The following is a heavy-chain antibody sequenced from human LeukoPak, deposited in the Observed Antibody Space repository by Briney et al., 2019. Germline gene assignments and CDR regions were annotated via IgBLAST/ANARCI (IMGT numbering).Heavy chain of an antibody. J-gene: IGHJ4*02. CDR3: AREENSYGLDY. CDR1: GFILSSHG. V-gene: IGHV3-66*01. CDR2: VTSRGGT. D-gene: IGHD5-18*01. Sequence: PEGSLRLSCAASGFILSSHGMSWVRQAPGKRLEWVSTVTSRGGTDYTDSVKGRFTISRDNSKNTLYLQMNSLRAEDTAVYYCAREENSYGLDYWGQGTLVTVSS.